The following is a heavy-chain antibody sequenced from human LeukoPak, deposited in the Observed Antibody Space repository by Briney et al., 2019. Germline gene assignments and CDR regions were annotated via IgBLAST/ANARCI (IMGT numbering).Heavy chain of an antibody. CDR3: ARDRSGWYYFDH. CDR1: GFTVSSYG. D-gene: IGHD6-19*01. V-gene: IGHV3-48*03. CDR2: ISTSGTSM. J-gene: IGHJ4*02. Sequence: GGSLRLSCAASGFTVSSYGFNWIRQAPGRGLEWVSYISTSGTSMYYADSVRGRFTVSRDNAKNSLYLQMNNLRAEDTAVYYCARDRSGWYYFDHWGQGTLVTVSS.